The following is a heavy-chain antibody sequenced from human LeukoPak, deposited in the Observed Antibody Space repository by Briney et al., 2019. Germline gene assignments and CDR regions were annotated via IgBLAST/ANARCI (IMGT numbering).Heavy chain of an antibody. CDR3: ARILPQTYDSSAYYYFGMGTFDI. V-gene: IGHV4-34*01. Sequence: PSETLSLTCAVYGGSFSGYYWSWIRQPPGKGLEWIGEINHSGSTNYTPSLKSRVTISVDTSKNQFSLKLSSVTAADTAVYYCARILPQTYDSSAYYYFGMGTFDIWGQGTMVTVSS. D-gene: IGHD3-22*01. J-gene: IGHJ3*02. CDR1: GGSFSGYY. CDR2: INHSGST.